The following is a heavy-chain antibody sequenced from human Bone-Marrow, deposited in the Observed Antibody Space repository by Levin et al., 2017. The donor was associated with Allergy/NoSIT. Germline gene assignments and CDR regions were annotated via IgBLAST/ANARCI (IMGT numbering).Heavy chain of an antibody. CDR1: GFTFSSYA. CDR2: ISESGGST. CDR3: PKDVRGSGSYGWFDP. D-gene: IGHD6-19*01. Sequence: GESLKISCAASGFTFSSYAMGWVRQFPGKGLQWVSSISESGGSTYYADSVKGRFTISRDNSKNTLYLQMNSLRAEDTAVYYCPKDVRGSGSYGWFDPWGQGTLVTVSS. J-gene: IGHJ5*02. V-gene: IGHV3-23*01.